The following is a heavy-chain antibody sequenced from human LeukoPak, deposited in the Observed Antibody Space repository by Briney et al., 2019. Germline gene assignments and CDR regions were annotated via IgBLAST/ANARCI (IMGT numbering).Heavy chain of an antibody. Sequence: SETLSLTCTVSGGSISTFYWNWIRQPPGKGLEWIGEINHSGSTNYNPSLKSRVTISVDTSKNQFSLKLSSVTAADTAVYYCARARGGSRTHLFDYWGQGTLVTVSS. CDR2: INHSGST. V-gene: IGHV4-34*01. D-gene: IGHD2-15*01. J-gene: IGHJ4*02. CDR1: GGSISTFY. CDR3: ARARGGSRTHLFDY.